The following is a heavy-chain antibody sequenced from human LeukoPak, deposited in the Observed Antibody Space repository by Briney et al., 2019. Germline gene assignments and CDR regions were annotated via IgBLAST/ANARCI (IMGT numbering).Heavy chain of an antibody. CDR1: GFTFSSNY. CDR2: IYSGSTT. CDR3: ARESSYSSGWYYFDY. J-gene: IGHJ4*02. D-gene: IGHD6-19*01. V-gene: IGHV3-53*01. Sequence: GGSLRLSCAASGFTFSSNYMSWVRQAPGKGLEWVSVIYSGSTTYYADSVKGRFTISRDNSKNTLYLQMNSLRAEDTAVYYCARESSYSSGWYYFDYWGQGTLVTVSS.